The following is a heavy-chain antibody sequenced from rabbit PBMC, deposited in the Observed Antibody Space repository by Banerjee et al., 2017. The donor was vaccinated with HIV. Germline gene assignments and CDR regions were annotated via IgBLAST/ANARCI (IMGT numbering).Heavy chain of an antibody. V-gene: IGHV1S7*01. D-gene: IGHD7-1*01. Sequence: QSLEETGGGLVQPGGSLTLSCKASGFDFSSSYMSWVRQAPGKGLEWIGCISTDKGHTDYATWVDGRFTISSDNAQNTVDLQMNSLTAADTATYFCARTLTGYLGDGYDLWGPGTLVTVS. CDR3: ARTLTGYLGDGYDL. CDR2: ISTDKGHT. J-gene: IGHJ4*01. CDR1: GFDFSSSY.